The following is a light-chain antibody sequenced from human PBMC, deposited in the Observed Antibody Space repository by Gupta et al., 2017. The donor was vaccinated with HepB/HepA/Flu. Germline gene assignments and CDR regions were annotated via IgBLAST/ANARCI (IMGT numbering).Light chain of an antibody. V-gene: IGKV3-11*01. J-gene: IGKJ3*01. Sequence: DIVLTQSHAILSLSPGERATISCSASQSVSSYLARYQQKPGQAPTILINYAANRADGIPDEFSSSGSGTNFTLPISSLVPEDCAVFYCQQHSNWPPLTFGPGTKVDIK. CDR1: QSVSSY. CDR3: QQHSNWPPLT. CDR2: YAA.